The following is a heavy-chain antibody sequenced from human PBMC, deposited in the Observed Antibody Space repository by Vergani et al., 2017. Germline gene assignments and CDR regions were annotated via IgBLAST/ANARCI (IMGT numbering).Heavy chain of an antibody. CDR2: IKNTGAST. CDR3: GRGSDNYN. Sequence: EVQLLQSEGGVVKPGGSLRLSCVASGFTFSSHAMSWVRQGHGQGLEWVSSIKNTGASTHYADSVKGRFTISRDNSTHTLYLQMNSLGVEDPAVYYCGRGSDNYNWCKGTLVTVSS. CDR1: GFTFSSHA. J-gene: IGHJ1*01. V-gene: IGHV3-23*01. D-gene: IGHD5-24*01.